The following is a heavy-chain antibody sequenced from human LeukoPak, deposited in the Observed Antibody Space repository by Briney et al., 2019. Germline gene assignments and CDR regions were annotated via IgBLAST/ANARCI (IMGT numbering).Heavy chain of an antibody. CDR3: AGGYCSDGTCYRFDP. CDR1: GSTFSTYG. V-gene: IGHV3-48*01. D-gene: IGHD2-15*01. Sequence: GGSLRLSCTASGSTFSTYGMNWVRRAPGKGLEWLSYISTTSGTIYYADSVKGRFTISRENAKNSLYLQMNSLRAEDTAVYYCAGGYCSDGTCYRFDPWGQGTLVTVSS. J-gene: IGHJ5*02. CDR2: ISTTSGTI.